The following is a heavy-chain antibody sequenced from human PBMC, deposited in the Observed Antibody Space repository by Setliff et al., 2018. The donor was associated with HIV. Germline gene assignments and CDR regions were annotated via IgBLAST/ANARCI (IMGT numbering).Heavy chain of an antibody. CDR3: ARESPSSSWFYFDF. CDR1: GDSIRSSSYY. Sequence: SETLSLTCTVSGDSIRSSSYYWGWIRQPPGKGLEWIGEINHSGSTYYNPSLKSRVTISVDTSKTQFSLKLSSVTAADTAVYYCARESPSSSWFYFDFWGQGTLVTVSS. V-gene: IGHV4-39*07. CDR2: INHSGST. D-gene: IGHD6-13*01. J-gene: IGHJ4*02.